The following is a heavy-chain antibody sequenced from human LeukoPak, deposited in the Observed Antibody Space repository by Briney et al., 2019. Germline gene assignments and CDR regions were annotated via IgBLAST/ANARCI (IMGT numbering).Heavy chain of an antibody. CDR3: ARDYASDY. CDR2: ISRSGDTI. V-gene: IGHV3-48*03. J-gene: IGHJ4*02. D-gene: IGHD3-10*01. Sequence: GGSLRLSCAASGFTFSRYAMNWVRQAPGKGLEWVSYISRSGDTIYFADSVKGRFTISRENAKNSLYLQMSSLRAEDTAVYYCARDYASDYWGEGTLVTVSS. CDR1: GFTFSRYA.